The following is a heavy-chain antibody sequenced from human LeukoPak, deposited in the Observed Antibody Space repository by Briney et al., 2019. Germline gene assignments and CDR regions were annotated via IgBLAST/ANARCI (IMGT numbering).Heavy chain of an antibody. Sequence: GSLRLSCAASGFTFSSYEMNWVRQAPGKGLEWVSYISSSGSTIYYADSVKGRFTISRDNAKNSLYLQMNSLRAEDTAVYYCARVNWNDGNDYWGQGTLVTVSS. CDR3: ARVNWNDGNDY. J-gene: IGHJ4*02. CDR2: ISSSGSTI. CDR1: GFTFSSYE. V-gene: IGHV3-48*03. D-gene: IGHD1-20*01.